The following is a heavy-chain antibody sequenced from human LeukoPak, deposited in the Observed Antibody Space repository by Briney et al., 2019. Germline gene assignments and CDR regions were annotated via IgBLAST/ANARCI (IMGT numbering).Heavy chain of an antibody. V-gene: IGHV4-59*01. Sequence: SETLSLTCTVSGGSISSYYWSWIRQPPGKGLEWIGYIYYSGSTNYNPSLKSRVTISVDMSKNQFSLKLSSVTAADTAVYYCARAGYCSGGSCYFVTQLDYWGQGTLVTVSS. CDR3: ARAGYCSGGSCYFVTQLDY. CDR2: IYYSGST. D-gene: IGHD2-15*01. CDR1: GGSISSYY. J-gene: IGHJ4*02.